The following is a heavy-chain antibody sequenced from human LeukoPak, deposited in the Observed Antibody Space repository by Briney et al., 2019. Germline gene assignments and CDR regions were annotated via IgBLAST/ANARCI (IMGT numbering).Heavy chain of an antibody. Sequence: PGGSLRLSCAASGFTVSSNYMSWVRQAPGKGLEWVSVIYSGGSTYYADSVKGRFTISRDNSKNTLYLQMNSLRAEDTAVYYCAKDLVVVAFISGVDYWGQGALVTVSS. V-gene: IGHV3-53*05. CDR2: IYSGGST. D-gene: IGHD2-15*01. CDR3: AKDLVVVAFISGVDY. J-gene: IGHJ4*02. CDR1: GFTVSSNY.